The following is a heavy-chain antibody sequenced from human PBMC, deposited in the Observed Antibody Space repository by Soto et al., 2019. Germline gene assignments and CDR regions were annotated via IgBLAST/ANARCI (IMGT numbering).Heavy chain of an antibody. V-gene: IGHV1-3*05. CDR1: GYTFTSYA. Sequence: QVQLVQSGAEEKKPGASVKVSCKASGYTFTSYAMHWVHQAPGQRLEWMGWINAGNGNTKYSQKFQGRVTITRDTSASTAYMELSSLRSEDTAVYYCARNGDSSGYYYPFDYWGQGTLVTVSS. D-gene: IGHD3-22*01. J-gene: IGHJ4*02. CDR2: INAGNGNT. CDR3: ARNGDSSGYYYPFDY.